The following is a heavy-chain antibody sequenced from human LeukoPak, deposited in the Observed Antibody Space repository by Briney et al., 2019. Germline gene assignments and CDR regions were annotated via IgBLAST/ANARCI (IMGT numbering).Heavy chain of an antibody. CDR3: ASMGYGDYPDY. Sequence: GRSLRLSCAASGFTFSSYGMHWVRQAPGKGLEWVAVIWYDGSNKYYADSVKGRFTISRDNSKNTLYLQMNSLRAEDTAVYYCASMGYGDYPDYWGQGTLDPVSS. CDR2: IWYDGSNK. J-gene: IGHJ4*02. D-gene: IGHD4-17*01. CDR1: GFTFSSYG. V-gene: IGHV3-33*01.